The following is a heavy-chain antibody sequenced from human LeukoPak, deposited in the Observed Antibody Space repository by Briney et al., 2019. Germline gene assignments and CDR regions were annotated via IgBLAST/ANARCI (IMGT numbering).Heavy chain of an antibody. J-gene: IGHJ4*02. CDR3: AGGNFYDSRGHPYHFHF. V-gene: IGHV4-59*01. D-gene: IGHD3-22*01. CDR2: IYYSENT. Sequence: SETLSLTCTVSGVSISSYYWSWIRQPPGKGLEWIGYIYYSENTNYNSSLKSRVTISEDTSKNQFSLKLTSVTAADTAVYYCAGGNFYDSRGHPYHFHFWGQGTLVSFSS. CDR1: GVSISSYY.